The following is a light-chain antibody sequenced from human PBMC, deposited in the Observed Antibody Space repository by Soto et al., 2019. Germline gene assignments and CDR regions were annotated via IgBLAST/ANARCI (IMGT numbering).Light chain of an antibody. J-gene: IGKJ1*01. CDR2: SAS. Sequence: DVQVTQSPSSLSASVGDSVTITCRTSQRIGTFVNWYQQRQGRAPKLPIYSASTLQSGVPSRFSAGGSGTDFTLTITSLQPEDSATYYCQLSNNVWTFGQGTKVDIK. CDR3: QLSNNVWT. V-gene: IGKV1-39*01. CDR1: QRIGTF.